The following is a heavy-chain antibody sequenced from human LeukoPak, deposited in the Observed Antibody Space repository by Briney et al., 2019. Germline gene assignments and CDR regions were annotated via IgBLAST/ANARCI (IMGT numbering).Heavy chain of an antibody. Sequence: GGSLRLSCAASGFTFNNYPLNWVRQAPGKGLEWVAYISRDGSPIYYADSVRGRFTISRDNAKNSLYLQMNSLRAEDTAVYYCARVRYNSGYIFDSWGQGTLVAVSS. D-gene: IGHD5-18*01. J-gene: IGHJ4*02. CDR3: ARVRYNSGYIFDS. V-gene: IGHV3-48*03. CDR1: GFTFNNYP. CDR2: ISRDGSPI.